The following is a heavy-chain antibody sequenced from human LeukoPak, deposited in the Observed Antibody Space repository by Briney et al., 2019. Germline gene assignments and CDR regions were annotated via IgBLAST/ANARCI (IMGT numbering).Heavy chain of an antibody. D-gene: IGHD3-10*01. Sequence: GGSLRLSCAASGFTFSSYNMNWVRQAPGKGLEWVSSITSSSNYIYYADSVKGRFTISRDNAKNSLYLQMNSLRAEDTTVFYCARDCWDYGSGSYCGIDYWGQGTLVTVSS. CDR3: ARDCWDYGSGSYCGIDY. V-gene: IGHV3-21*03. CDR1: GFTFSSYN. J-gene: IGHJ4*02. CDR2: ITSSSNYI.